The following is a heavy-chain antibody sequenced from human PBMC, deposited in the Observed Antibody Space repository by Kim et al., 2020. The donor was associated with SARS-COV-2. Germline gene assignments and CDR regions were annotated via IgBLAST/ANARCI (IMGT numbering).Heavy chain of an antibody. Sequence: DSMKGRITSSRDDAKNPLYLQMSSLRAEDTAIYYCVRSDYYDNSGYYYGQWGQGTLVTVSP. CDR3: VRSDYYDNSGYYYGQ. V-gene: IGHV3-74*01. J-gene: IGHJ4*02. D-gene: IGHD3-22*01.